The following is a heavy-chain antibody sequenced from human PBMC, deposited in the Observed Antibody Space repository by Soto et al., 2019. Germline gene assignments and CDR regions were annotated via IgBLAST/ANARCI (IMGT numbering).Heavy chain of an antibody. J-gene: IGHJ4*02. D-gene: IGHD6-13*01. CDR2: IYYSGRT. Sequence: PSETLSLTCTVSGGSISSYYWSWIRQPPGKGLEWIGNIYYSGRTYYNPSLKSRVTISVDTSKNQFSLKLSSVTAADTAVYYCARFAKEENPKVGSWYYFDYWGQGTRVTVSS. V-gene: IGHV4-59*06. CDR1: GGSISSYY. CDR3: ARFAKEENPKVGSWYYFDY.